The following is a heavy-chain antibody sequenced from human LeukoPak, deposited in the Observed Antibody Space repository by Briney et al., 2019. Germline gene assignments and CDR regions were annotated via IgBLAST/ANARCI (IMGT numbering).Heavy chain of an antibody. CDR1: GFTFSSYA. CDR2: ISGSGGST. CDR3: AKDQGPGYSGYDWGAFDI. Sequence: GGSLRLSCAASGFTFSSYAMSWVRQAPGKGLEWVSTISGSGGSTYYTDSVKGRFTISRDNSKNTLYLQLNSLRVEDTAIYYCAKDQGPGYSGYDWGAFDIWGQGTMVTVPS. V-gene: IGHV3-23*01. J-gene: IGHJ3*02. D-gene: IGHD5-12*01.